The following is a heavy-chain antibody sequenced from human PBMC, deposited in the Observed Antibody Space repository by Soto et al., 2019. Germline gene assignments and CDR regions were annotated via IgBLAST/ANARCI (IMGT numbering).Heavy chain of an antibody. D-gene: IGHD3-16*01. CDR3: ARWGSGTNFYYHYAMDV. V-gene: IGHV3-23*01. Sequence: EVQLLESGGGLVQPGGSLRLSCSTSGFTFWNFAMAWVRQGPGKGLEWVSTVNDRGGSTYYADSVKGRFTISRDDSENTLHLQMSSLRTDDTAFYYCARWGSGTNFYYHYAMDVWGQGTTVTVSS. CDR2: VNDRGGST. CDR1: GFTFWNFA. J-gene: IGHJ6*02.